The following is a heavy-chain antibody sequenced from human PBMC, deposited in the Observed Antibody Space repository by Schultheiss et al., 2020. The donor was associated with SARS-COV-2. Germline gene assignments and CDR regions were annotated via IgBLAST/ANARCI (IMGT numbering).Heavy chain of an antibody. V-gene: IGHV4-59*12. CDR3: ARDGPFGSNAFDI. CDR2: IYYSGST. J-gene: IGHJ3*02. Sequence: SETLSLTCTVSGGSISSYYWSWIRQPPGKGLEWIGYIYYSGSTNYNPSLKSRVTISVDTSKNQFSLKLSSVTAADTAVYYCARDGPFGSNAFDIWGQGTMVTVSS. D-gene: IGHD2/OR15-2a*01. CDR1: GGSISSYY.